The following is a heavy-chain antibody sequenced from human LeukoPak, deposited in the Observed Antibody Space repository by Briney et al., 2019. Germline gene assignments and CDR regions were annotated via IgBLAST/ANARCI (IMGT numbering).Heavy chain of an antibody. CDR2: MNPINDDS. D-gene: IGHD1-26*01. Sequence: GASVKVSCKTFGYSFTNYDINWVRQATGQGLEWMGWMNPINDDSDYGQKFQGRLTMTRNTSTNTAYMELSRLTSDDTAIYYCARVSPSYTHLDSWGQGTPVTVSS. CDR1: GYSFTNYD. V-gene: IGHV1-8*01. CDR3: ARVSPSYTHLDS. J-gene: IGHJ4*02.